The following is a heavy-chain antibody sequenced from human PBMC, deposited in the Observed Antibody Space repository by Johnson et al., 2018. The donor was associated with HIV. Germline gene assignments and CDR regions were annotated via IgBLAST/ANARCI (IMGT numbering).Heavy chain of an antibody. J-gene: IGHJ3*02. V-gene: IGHV3-23*04. CDR2: ISGSGGST. D-gene: IGHD2-21*02. Sequence: VESGGGLVKPGGSLRLSCAASGFTFSSHAMSWVRQAPGKGLAWVSGISGSGGSTYYADSVRGRGTMSRDNSKNPRYLQMNSLRAEDTAVYSCARDRHGGRDCYTDDAFDIWGQGTLVTVSS. CDR1: GFTFSSHA. CDR3: ARDRHGGRDCYTDDAFDI.